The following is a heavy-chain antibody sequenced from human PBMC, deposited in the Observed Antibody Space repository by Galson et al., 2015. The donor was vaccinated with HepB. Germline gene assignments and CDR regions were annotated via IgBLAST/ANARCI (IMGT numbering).Heavy chain of an antibody. CDR3: TRVRARYCSSTSCYLS. J-gene: IGHJ4*02. V-gene: IGHV3-49*04. CDR1: GFTFGDYA. CDR2: IRSKAYGGTT. D-gene: IGHD2-2*01. Sequence: SLRLSCAASGFTFGDYAMSWVRQAPGKGLEWVGFIRSKAYGGTTEYAASVKGRFTISRDDSKSIAYLQMNSLKTEDTAVYYCTRVRARYCSSTSCYLSWGQGTLVTVSS.